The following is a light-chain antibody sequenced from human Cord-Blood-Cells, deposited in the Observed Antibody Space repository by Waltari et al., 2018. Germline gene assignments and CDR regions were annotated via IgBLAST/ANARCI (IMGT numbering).Light chain of an antibody. J-gene: IGKJ3*01. CDR1: QSVSSSY. V-gene: IGKV3-20*01. Sequence: EIVLTPSSGTLSLSPGESATLPCRASQSVSSSYLAWYQQKPGQAPRLLIYGASSRATGIPDRFSGSGSGTDFTLTISRLEPEDFAVYYCQQYGSSPFTFGPGTKVDIK. CDR2: GAS. CDR3: QQYGSSPFT.